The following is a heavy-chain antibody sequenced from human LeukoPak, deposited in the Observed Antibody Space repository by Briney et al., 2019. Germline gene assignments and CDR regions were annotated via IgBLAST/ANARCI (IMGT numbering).Heavy chain of an antibody. CDR2: IKGDGSEK. CDR3: ARDEYRSRWLHP. J-gene: IGHJ5*02. Sequence: GGSLRLSCAASGFTFSSYWMSWVRLAPGKGPEWVANIKGDGSEKWYADSVKGRFTISRDNAQNSVHLQMNSLTAEDTAVYHCARDEYRSRWLHPWGQGTLVTVSS. CDR1: GFTFSSYW. V-gene: IGHV3-7*01. D-gene: IGHD5-24*01.